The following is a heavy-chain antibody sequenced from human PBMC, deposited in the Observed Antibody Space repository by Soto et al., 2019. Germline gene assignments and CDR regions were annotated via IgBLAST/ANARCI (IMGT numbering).Heavy chain of an antibody. D-gene: IGHD4-17*01. V-gene: IGHV1-24*01. J-gene: IGHJ6*02. CDR1: GYTLTELS. Sequence: QVQLVQSGAEVKKPGASVKVSCKVSGYTLTELSMHWVRQAPGKGLEWMGGFVPEDGETFYAQNFQGRVTMTEDTSTDTAYMELSSLRSEDTAVYYCATRATVGIYYYYGLDVWGQGTTVTVSS. CDR2: FVPEDGET. CDR3: ATRATVGIYYYYGLDV.